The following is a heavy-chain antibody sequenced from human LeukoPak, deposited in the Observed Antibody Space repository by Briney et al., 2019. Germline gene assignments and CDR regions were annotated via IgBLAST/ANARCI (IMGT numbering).Heavy chain of an antibody. CDR1: GFTFSSYG. V-gene: IGHV3-30*02. CDR3: AKDRGEAYCGGDCYSWYFQH. J-gene: IGHJ1*01. CDR2: IRYDGSNK. Sequence: GGSLRLSCAVSGFTFSSYGMHWVRQAPGKGLEWVAFIRYDGSNKYYADSVKGRFTISRDNSKNTLYLQMNSLRAEDTAVYYCAKDRGEAYCGGDCYSWYFQHWGQGTLVTVSS. D-gene: IGHD2-21*02.